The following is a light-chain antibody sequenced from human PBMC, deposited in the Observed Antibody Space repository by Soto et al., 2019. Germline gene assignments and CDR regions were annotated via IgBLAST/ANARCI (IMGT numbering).Light chain of an antibody. J-gene: IGLJ1*01. CDR3: SSYAGSNNYV. CDR2: GVT. Sequence: SVLTQPPSASGSPGQSVTISCTGTSSDVGAYTYVSWYQQHPGKAPKLMIYGVTERPSGVPDRFSGSKSGNTASLTVSGLQTEDEAYYYCSSYAGSNNYVFGTGTKLTVL. V-gene: IGLV2-8*01. CDR1: SSDVGAYTY.